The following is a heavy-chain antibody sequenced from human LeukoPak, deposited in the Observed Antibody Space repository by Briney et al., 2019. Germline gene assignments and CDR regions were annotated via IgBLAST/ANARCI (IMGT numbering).Heavy chain of an antibody. CDR1: GGSISSYY. CDR3: AAEDDYGDSPHY. J-gene: IGHJ4*02. Sequence: SETLSLTCAVSGGSISSYYWSWIRQPPGKGLEWIGYIYYSGSTNYNPSLKSRVTISVDTSKNQFSLKLSSVTAADTAVYYCAAEDDYGDSPHYWGQGTLVTVSS. CDR2: IYYSGST. V-gene: IGHV4-59*01. D-gene: IGHD4-17*01.